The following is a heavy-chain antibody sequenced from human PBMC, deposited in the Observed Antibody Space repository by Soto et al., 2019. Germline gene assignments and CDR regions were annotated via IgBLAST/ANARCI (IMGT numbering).Heavy chain of an antibody. CDR3: ARALVVPAAIPYYYYGMDV. V-gene: IGHV1-69*13. Sequence: ASVKVSCKASGGTFSSYAISWVRQAPGQGLEWMGGIIPIFGTANYAQKFQGRVTITADESTSTAYMELSSLRSEDTAVYYCARALVVPAAIPYYYYGMDVWGQGTTVTVSS. D-gene: IGHD2-2*01. CDR2: IIPIFGTA. J-gene: IGHJ6*02. CDR1: GGTFSSYA.